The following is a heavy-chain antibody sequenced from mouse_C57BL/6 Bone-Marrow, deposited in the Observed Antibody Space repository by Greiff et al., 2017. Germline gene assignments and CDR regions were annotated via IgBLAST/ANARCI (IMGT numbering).Heavy chain of an antibody. CDR2: INPNNGGT. V-gene: IGHV1-26*01. CDR1: GYTFTDYY. Sequence: DVKLQQSGPELVKPGASVKISCKASGYTFTDYYMNWVKQSHGKSLEWIGDINPNNGGTSYNQKFKGKATLTVDKSSSTAYMELRSLTSEDSAVYYCANGYYAMDYWGQGTSVTVSS. J-gene: IGHJ4*01. CDR3: ANGYYAMDY.